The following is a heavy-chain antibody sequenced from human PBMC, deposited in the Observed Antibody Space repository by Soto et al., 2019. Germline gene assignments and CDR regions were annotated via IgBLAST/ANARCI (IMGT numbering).Heavy chain of an antibody. CDR2: IGTSGDT. D-gene: IGHD6-6*01. J-gene: IGHJ5*02. CDR1: GFTFSRYD. Sequence: EVQVVESGGGLVQPGGSLRLSCAASGFTFSRYDMHWVRQATGRGLEWVSGIGTSGDTYYAGSVKGRFTISRENAKNSVYLQMNSLXAGDTAVYYCARGALGFDPWGQGTLVAVSS. V-gene: IGHV3-13*04. CDR3: ARGALGFDP.